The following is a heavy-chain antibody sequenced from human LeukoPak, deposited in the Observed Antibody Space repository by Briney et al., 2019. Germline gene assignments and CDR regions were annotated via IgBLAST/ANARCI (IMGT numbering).Heavy chain of an antibody. D-gene: IGHD1-1*01. V-gene: IGHV3-23*01. CDR1: GFTLSSYA. J-gene: IGHJ3*02. CDR3: TKDTTLVLDAFDI. Sequence: GGSLRLSCAVSGFTLSSYAMSWVRQPPGKGLEWVSGISGSGGSTYYADSVKGRFTISRDNSKNTLYLQVNSLRAEDTAVYYCTKDTTLVLDAFDIWGQGTMVTVSS. CDR2: ISGSGGST.